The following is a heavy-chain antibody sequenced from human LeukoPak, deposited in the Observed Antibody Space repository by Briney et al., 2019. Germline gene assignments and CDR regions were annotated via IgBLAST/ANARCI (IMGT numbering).Heavy chain of an antibody. V-gene: IGHV3-66*01. CDR3: ARDLGYCSGSTCYVGYFDY. Sequence: GGSLRLSCAASGFTVSTNYMNWVRQAPGKGLEWVSHIYSDGSTYYADSVKGRFTISRDNSKNTLYLQMNSLRAEDTAVYYCARDLGYCSGSTCYVGYFDYWGQGTQVTVSS. J-gene: IGHJ4*02. CDR1: GFTVSTNY. D-gene: IGHD2-15*01. CDR2: IYSDGST.